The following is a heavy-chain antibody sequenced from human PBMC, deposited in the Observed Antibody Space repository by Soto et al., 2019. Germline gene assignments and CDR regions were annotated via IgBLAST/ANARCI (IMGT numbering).Heavy chain of an antibody. CDR2: IIPIFGTA. CDR3: ARDYYYDSSGYFAY. J-gene: IGHJ4*02. D-gene: IGHD3-22*01. V-gene: IGHV1-69*13. CDR1: GGTFSSYA. Sequence: SVKVSCKASGGTFSSYAISWVRQAPGQGLEWMGGIIPIFGTANYAQKFQGRVTITADESTSTAYMELSSLRSEDTAVYYCARDYYYDSSGYFAYWGQGTRVTVSS.